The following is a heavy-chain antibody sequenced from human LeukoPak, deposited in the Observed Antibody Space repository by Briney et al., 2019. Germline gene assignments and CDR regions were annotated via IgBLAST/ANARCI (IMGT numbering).Heavy chain of an antibody. Sequence: PGGSLRLSCVASGVTFSNYAMNWVRQAPGKGLEWVSTIGGNSGSTYYADSVKGRFTISRDNSKNTLYLQMNSLRSEDTAVYYCASPSMVRGVPHFDYWGQGTLVTVSS. CDR2: IGGNSGST. V-gene: IGHV3-23*01. CDR3: ASPSMVRGVPHFDY. D-gene: IGHD3-10*01. J-gene: IGHJ4*02. CDR1: GVTFSNYA.